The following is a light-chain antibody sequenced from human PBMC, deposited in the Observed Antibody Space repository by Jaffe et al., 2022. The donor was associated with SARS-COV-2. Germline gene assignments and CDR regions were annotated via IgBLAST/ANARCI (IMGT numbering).Light chain of an antibody. CDR2: DVS. V-gene: IGLV2-11*01. CDR1: STDVGGYNF. CDR3: CSYAGSQTYVL. J-gene: IGLJ2*01. Sequence: QSALTQPRSVSGSPGQSVTISCAGTSTDVGGYNFVSWYQQHPGRAPKLIIYDVSKWPSGVPDRFSGSKSGNTASLTISGLQTEDEANYYCCSYAGSQTYVLFGGGTQLTVL.